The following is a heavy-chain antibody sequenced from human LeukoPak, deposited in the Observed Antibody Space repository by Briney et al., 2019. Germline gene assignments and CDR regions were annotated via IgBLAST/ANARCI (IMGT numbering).Heavy chain of an antibody. Sequence: ASVKVSCKASGYTFTGYGISWVRQAPGQGLEWMGWISAYNGNTNYAQKLQGRVTMTTDTSTSTAYMELRSLRSDDTAVYYCARGGVTIFGVVTTIDYWGQGTLVTVSS. CDR2: ISAYNGNT. D-gene: IGHD3-3*01. CDR3: ARGGVTIFGVVTTIDY. V-gene: IGHV1-18*01. J-gene: IGHJ4*02. CDR1: GYTFTGYG.